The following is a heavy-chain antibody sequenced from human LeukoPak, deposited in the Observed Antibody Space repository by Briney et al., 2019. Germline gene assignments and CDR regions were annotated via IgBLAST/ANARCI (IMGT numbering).Heavy chain of an antibody. CDR2: INHNGNVN. CDR3: AKVMTPYGMDV. D-gene: IGHD3-16*01. Sequence: GGSLRLSCAASGFTFSSYWMNWARQAPGKGLEWVASINHNGNVNYYVDSVKGRSTISRDNAKNSLYLQMNSLRADDTAVYYCAKVMTPYGMDVWGQGTTITVSS. CDR1: GFTFSSYW. J-gene: IGHJ6*02. V-gene: IGHV3-7*03.